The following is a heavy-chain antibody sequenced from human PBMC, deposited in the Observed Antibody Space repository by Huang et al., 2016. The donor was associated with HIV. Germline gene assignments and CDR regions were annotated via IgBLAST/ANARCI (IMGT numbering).Heavy chain of an antibody. Sequence: QLQLQGSGPGLVKPSETLSLTCTVSGGSITSSSYCWGWIRQHPGKGLEWVGSIYYSGSTDYNPSLKSRVTVSVDTSKNQFSLKLSAVTAADTAVYYCARHFSYYDSSGYTPWDAFDIWGQGTMVTVSS. J-gene: IGHJ3*02. CDR3: ARHFSYYDSSGYTPWDAFDI. CDR2: IYYSGST. CDR1: GGSITSSSYC. D-gene: IGHD3-22*01. V-gene: IGHV4-39*01.